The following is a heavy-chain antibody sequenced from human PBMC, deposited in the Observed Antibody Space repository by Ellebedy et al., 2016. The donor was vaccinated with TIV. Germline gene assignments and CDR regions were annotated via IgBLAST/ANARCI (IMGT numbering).Heavy chain of an antibody. CDR2: INHSGST. CDR3: ARGLSQDFWSGYYYYYMDV. D-gene: IGHD3-3*01. J-gene: IGHJ6*03. Sequence: SETLSLXXAVYGGSFSGYYWSWIRQPPGKGLEWIGEINHSGSTNYNPSLKSRVTISVDTSKNQFSLKLSSVTAADTAVYYCARGLSQDFWSGYYYYYMDVWGKGTTVTVSS. V-gene: IGHV4-34*01. CDR1: GGSFSGYY.